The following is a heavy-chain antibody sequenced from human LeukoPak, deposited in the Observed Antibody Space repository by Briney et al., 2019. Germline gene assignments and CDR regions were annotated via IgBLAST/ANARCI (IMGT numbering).Heavy chain of an antibody. CDR3: ARVSARTQGGMDV. CDR2: IYYSGST. D-gene: IGHD6-25*01. Sequence: SETLSLTCTVSGGSISSYYWSWIRQPPGKGLEWIGYIYYSGSTNHNPSLKSRVTISVDTSKNQFSLKLSSVTAADTAVYYCARVSARTQGGMDVWGQGTTVTVSS. V-gene: IGHV4-59*01. CDR1: GGSISSYY. J-gene: IGHJ6*02.